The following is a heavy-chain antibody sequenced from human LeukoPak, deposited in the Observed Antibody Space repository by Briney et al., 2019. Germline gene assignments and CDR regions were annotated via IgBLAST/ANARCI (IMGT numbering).Heavy chain of an antibody. CDR2: IIPIFGTA. CDR1: GGTFSSYA. V-gene: IGHV1-69*13. D-gene: IGHD3-22*01. Sequence: SVKVSCKASGGTFSSYAISWVRQAPGQGLEWMGGIIPIFGTANYAQKFQGRVTITADESTSTAYMELSSLRSEDTAVYYCARARYYYDSSGYYYEAPYYFDYWGQGTLVTVSS. J-gene: IGHJ4*02. CDR3: ARARYYYDSSGYYYEAPYYFDY.